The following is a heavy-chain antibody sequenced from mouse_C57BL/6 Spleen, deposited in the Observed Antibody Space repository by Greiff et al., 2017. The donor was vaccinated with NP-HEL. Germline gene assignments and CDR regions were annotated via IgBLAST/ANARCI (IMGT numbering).Heavy chain of an antibody. J-gene: IGHJ1*03. CDR3: ARTDGYEGYFDV. CDR1: GFTFSDYY. V-gene: IGHV5-16*01. Sequence: DVKLVESEGGLVQPGSSMKLSCTASGFTFSDYYMAWVRQVPEKGLEWVANINYDGSSTYYLDSLKSRFIISRDNAKNILYLQMSSLKSEDTATYYCARTDGYEGYFDVWGTGTTVTVSS. D-gene: IGHD2-2*01. CDR2: INYDGSST.